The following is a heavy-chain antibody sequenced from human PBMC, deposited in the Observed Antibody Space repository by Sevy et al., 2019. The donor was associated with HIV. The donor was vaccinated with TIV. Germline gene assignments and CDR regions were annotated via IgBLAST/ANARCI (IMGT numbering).Heavy chain of an antibody. J-gene: IGHJ6*02. CDR3: AKAAGGGILRFLEWSQTYYGMDV. V-gene: IGHV3-23*01. CDR2: ISGSGGST. CDR1: GFTFSSYA. D-gene: IGHD3-3*01. Sequence: GGSLRLSCAASGFTFSSYAMSWVRQAPGKGLEWVSAISGSGGSTYYADSVKGRFTISRDNSKNTLYLQMNSLGAEDTAVYYCAKAAGGGILRFLEWSQTYYGMDVWGQGTTVTVSS.